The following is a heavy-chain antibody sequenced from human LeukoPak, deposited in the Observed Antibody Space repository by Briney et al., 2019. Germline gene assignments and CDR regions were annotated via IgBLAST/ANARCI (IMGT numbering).Heavy chain of an antibody. J-gene: IGHJ4*02. CDR1: EFTFSRYG. Sequence: GGSLRLSCVASEFTFSRYGMHWVRQAPGKGLEWVAVMWYDDSNKFYGDSVKGRFTMSRDISKNTLYLQMNSLRAEDTAVYYCARDSCTNGVCEIDYWGQGTLVTVSS. CDR2: MWYDDSNK. V-gene: IGHV3-33*01. CDR3: ARDSCTNGVCEIDY. D-gene: IGHD2-8*01.